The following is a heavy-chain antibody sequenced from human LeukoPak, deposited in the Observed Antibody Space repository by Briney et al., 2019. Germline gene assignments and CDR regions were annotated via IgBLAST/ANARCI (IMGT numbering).Heavy chain of an antibody. CDR2: IIPIFGTA. D-gene: IGHD3-3*01. CDR3: ARARSHYDFWSGYYTLDY. J-gene: IGHJ4*02. V-gene: IGHV1-69*05. Sequence: ASVKVSCKASGGTFSSYAISWVRQAPGQGLEWMGGIIPIFGTANYAQKFQGRVTITTDESTSTAYMELSSLRSGDTAVYYCARARSHYDFWSGYYTLDYWGQGTLVTVSS. CDR1: GGTFSSYA.